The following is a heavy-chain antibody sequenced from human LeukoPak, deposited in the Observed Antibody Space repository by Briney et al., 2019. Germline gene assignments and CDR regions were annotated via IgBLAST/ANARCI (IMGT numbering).Heavy chain of an antibody. V-gene: IGHV1-2*02. Sequence: ASVKVSCKASGYTFTGYYMHWVRQAPGQGLEWTGWINPNSGGTNYAQKFQGRVTMTRDTSISTAYMELSRLRSDDTAVYYCARDRALSNWNYAFYYYMDVWGKGTTVTVSS. CDR3: ARDRALSNWNYAFYYYMDV. D-gene: IGHD1-7*01. J-gene: IGHJ6*03. CDR1: GYTFTGYY. CDR2: INPNSGGT.